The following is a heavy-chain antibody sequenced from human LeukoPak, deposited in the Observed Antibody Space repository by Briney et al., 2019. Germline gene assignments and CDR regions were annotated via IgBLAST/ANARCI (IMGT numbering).Heavy chain of an antibody. Sequence: GASVKVSCKASGYTFTGYYIHWVRQAPGQGLEWMGWINPNSGGTNSAQQFQGRVTLTRDTSISTAYMELSRLRSGDTAVYYCARDLGYYDRLDQFDCWGQGTLVTVFS. CDR2: INPNSGGT. V-gene: IGHV1-2*02. J-gene: IGHJ4*02. CDR3: ARDLGYYDRLDQFDC. CDR1: GYTFTGYY. D-gene: IGHD3-22*01.